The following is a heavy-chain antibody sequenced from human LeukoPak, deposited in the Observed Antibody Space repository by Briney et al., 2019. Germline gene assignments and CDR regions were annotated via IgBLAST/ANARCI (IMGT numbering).Heavy chain of an antibody. CDR3: ARDTGLHLFEY. Sequence: GGSLRLSCAASGFTFTSYAMSWVRHAPGKGLEWVSAISGSGDSTYYADSVKGRFTFSRDNSKSTLYLQMNSLRAEDTAVYYCARDTGLHLFEYWGQGALVTVSS. CDR2: ISGSGDST. CDR1: GFTFTSYA. D-gene: IGHD4-11*01. J-gene: IGHJ4*02. V-gene: IGHV3-23*01.